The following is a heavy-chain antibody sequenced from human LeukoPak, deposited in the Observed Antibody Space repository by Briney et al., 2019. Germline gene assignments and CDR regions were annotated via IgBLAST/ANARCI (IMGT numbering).Heavy chain of an antibody. CDR3: AKAPGGIVGATEGYFDY. J-gene: IGHJ4*02. CDR2: ISGSGGST. Sequence: GGSLRLSSAASGFTFSSYAMSWVRQAPGKGLEWVSAISGSGGSTYYADSVKGRFTISRDNSKNSLYLQMNSLRTEDTALYYCAKAPGGIVGATEGYFDYWGQGTLVTVSS. V-gene: IGHV3-23*01. D-gene: IGHD1-26*01. CDR1: GFTFSSYA.